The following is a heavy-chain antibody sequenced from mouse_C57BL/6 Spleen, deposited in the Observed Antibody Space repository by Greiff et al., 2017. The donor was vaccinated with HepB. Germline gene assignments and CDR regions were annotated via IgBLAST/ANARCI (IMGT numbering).Heavy chain of an antibody. CDR2: IDPSDSYT. CDR3: ARESHWYFDV. Sequence: LQQPGAELVRPGASVKLSCKASGYTFTSYWMHWVKQRPGQGLEWIGVIDPSDSYTNYNQKFKGKATLSVDTSSSTAYMQLSSLTSEDSAVYYCARESHWYFDVWGTGTTVTVSS. J-gene: IGHJ1*03. V-gene: IGHV1-59*01. CDR1: GYTFTSYW.